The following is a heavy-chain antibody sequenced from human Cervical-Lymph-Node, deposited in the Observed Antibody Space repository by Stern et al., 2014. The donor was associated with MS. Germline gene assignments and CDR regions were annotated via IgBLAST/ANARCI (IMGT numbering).Heavy chain of an antibody. CDR1: GYSFTSYY. J-gene: IGHJ6*02. CDR3: ARVPPLTTGTMDYGMDV. D-gene: IGHD1-1*01. V-gene: IGHV1-46*03. CDR2: INPGGGSP. Sequence: VQLVESGAEVKKPGAAVMVSCKASGYSFTSYYIHWVRQAPGQGLEWVGVINPGGGSPSYPQKFQGRVTMTTDTSTSTVYMMLSSLRSEDTAVYYCARVPPLTTGTMDYGMDVWGQGTRVTVSS.